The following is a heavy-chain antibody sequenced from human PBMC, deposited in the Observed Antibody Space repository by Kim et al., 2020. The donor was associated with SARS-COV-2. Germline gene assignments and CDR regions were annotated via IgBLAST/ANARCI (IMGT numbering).Heavy chain of an antibody. D-gene: IGHD7-27*01. V-gene: IGHV4-4*06. J-gene: IGHJ4*01. CDR3: ARDQLGGRTYTDY. Sequence: HCIPSLRRRVNMSIDTSKNQFALKVTSVTAADTAVYYCARDQLGGRTYTDYWGRGTLVTVSS.